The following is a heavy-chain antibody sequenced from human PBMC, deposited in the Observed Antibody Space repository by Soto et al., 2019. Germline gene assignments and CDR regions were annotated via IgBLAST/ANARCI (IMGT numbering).Heavy chain of an antibody. CDR1: GGTFSRYA. V-gene: IGHV1-69*01. Sequence: QVQLVQSGAEVKKPGSSVMVSCKASGGTFSRYAISWVRQAPGQGLEWMGGIIPIFGTTNYAQKFQGRVMVTADESTSAAYMELSSLRSEDTAVYYCARAYTEVVVADTGRDYYFGMDVWGQGTTVTVSS. D-gene: IGHD6-19*01. J-gene: IGHJ6*02. CDR3: ARAYTEVVVADTGRDYYFGMDV. CDR2: IIPIFGTT.